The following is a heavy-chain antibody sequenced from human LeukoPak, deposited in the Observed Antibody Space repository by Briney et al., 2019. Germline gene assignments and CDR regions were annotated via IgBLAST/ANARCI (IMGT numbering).Heavy chain of an antibody. J-gene: IGHJ3*02. Sequence: SETLSLTCAVSGGSILSTNWWSWVRQPPGKGLEWIGYIYYSGSTNYNPSLKSRVTISVDTSKNQFSLKLSSVTAADTAVYYCARREVTETDAFDIWGQGTMVTVSS. CDR3: ARREVTETDAFDI. CDR2: IYYSGST. CDR1: GGSILSTNW. D-gene: IGHD4-23*01. V-gene: IGHV4-4*02.